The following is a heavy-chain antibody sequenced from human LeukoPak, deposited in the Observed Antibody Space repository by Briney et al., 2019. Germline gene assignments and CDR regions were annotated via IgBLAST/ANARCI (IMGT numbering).Heavy chain of an antibody. CDR2: IKQDGSEK. Sequence: GGSLRLSCAASGFTFSSYWMSWVRQAPGKGLEWVANIKQDGSEKYYVDSVKGRFTISRDNAKNSLYLQMNSLRAEDTAVYYCARSIAAAGTGYYMDVWGKGTTVTVSS. V-gene: IGHV3-7*01. CDR1: GFTFSSYW. CDR3: ARSIAAAGTGYYMDV. D-gene: IGHD6-13*01. J-gene: IGHJ6*03.